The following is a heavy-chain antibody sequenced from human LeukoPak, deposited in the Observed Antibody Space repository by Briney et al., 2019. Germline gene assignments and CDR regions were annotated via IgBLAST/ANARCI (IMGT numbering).Heavy chain of an antibody. Sequence: SETLSLTRAVYGGSFSGYYWSWIRQPPGKGLEWIGEINHSGSTNYNPSLKSRVTISVDTSKNQFSLKLSSVTAADTAVYYCARFPAGSYYFDYWGQGTLVTVSS. CDR2: INHSGST. J-gene: IGHJ4*02. CDR3: ARFPAGSYYFDY. D-gene: IGHD6-13*01. CDR1: GGSFSGYY. V-gene: IGHV4-34*01.